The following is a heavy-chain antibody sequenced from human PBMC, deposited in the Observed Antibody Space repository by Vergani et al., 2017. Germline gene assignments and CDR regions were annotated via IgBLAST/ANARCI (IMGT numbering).Heavy chain of an antibody. CDR2: IYWNDDQ. D-gene: IGHD1-7*01. CDR3: VYRKTECGTTGCFYPFYYYYDRDV. V-gene: IGHV2-5*04. Sequence: QITLKESGPTLVKPTQTLTLTCTFSGFSLNTRGVSVAWIRPPPGKALDWLALIYWNDDQHYSPSLNNRVTITKDTSKNQGVLTMTNMDYVDTGTYYCVYRKTECGTTGCFYPFYYYYDRDVWGKGTTVTVSS. CDR1: GFSLNTRGVS. J-gene: IGHJ6*03.